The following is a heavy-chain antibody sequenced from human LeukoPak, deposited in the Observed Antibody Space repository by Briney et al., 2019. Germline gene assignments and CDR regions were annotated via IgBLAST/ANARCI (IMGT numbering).Heavy chain of an antibody. CDR1: GFPFSSYS. V-gene: IGHV3-66*01. CDR2: IYSGGST. CDR3: ARGGGYSYFDY. D-gene: IGHD3-22*01. J-gene: IGHJ4*02. Sequence: PGGSLRLSCAASGFPFSSYSMSWVRQAPGKGLEWVSVIYSGGSTYYADSVKGRFTISRDNSKNTLYLQMNSLRAEDTAVYYCARGGGYSYFDYWGQGTLVTVSS.